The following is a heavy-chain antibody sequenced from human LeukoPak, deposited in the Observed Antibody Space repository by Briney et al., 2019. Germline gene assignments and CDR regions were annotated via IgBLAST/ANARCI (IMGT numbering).Heavy chain of an antibody. CDR3: ARMGDITGITPHAFDI. V-gene: IGHV4-39*01. D-gene: IGHD1-7*01. CDR1: GGSISSSSYY. CDR2: INYSGST. Sequence: PSETLSLTCTVSGGSISSSSYYWGWIRQPPGKGLEWIGSINYSGSTYYNPSLKSRVTISVDTSKNQFSLKLSSVTAADTAVYYCARMGDITGITPHAFDIWGQGTMVTVSS. J-gene: IGHJ3*02.